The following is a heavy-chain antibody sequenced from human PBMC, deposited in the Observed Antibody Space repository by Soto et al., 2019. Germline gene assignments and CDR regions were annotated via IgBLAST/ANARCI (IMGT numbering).Heavy chain of an antibody. D-gene: IGHD6-13*01. CDR3: ARDRPENGQQPVPSLLSYYGMDV. CDR1: GGTFSSHA. Sequence: GASVKVSCKASGGTFSSHAISWVRQAPGQGLEWMGGIIPIFGTANYAQKFQGRVTITADKSTSTAYMELSSLRSEDTAVYYCARDRPENGQQPVPSLLSYYGMDVWGQGTTVTVSS. V-gene: IGHV1-69*06. J-gene: IGHJ6*02. CDR2: IIPIFGTA.